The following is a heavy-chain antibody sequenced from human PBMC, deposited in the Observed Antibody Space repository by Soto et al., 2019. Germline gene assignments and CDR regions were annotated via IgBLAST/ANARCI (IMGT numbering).Heavy chain of an antibody. D-gene: IGHD4-17*01. J-gene: IGHJ5*02. CDR3: ARAGLGTTYHPPTNWFDP. CDR2: IYYSGST. CDR1: GGSISSYY. Sequence: SETLSLTSTVSGGSISSYYWSWIRQPPGKGLEWIGYIYYSGSTNYNPSLKSRVTISVDTSKNQFSLKLSSVTAADTAVYYCARAGLGTTYHPPTNWFDPWGQGTLVTVSS. V-gene: IGHV4-59*01.